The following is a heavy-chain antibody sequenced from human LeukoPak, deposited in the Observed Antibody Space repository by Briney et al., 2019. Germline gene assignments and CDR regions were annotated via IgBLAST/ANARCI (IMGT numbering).Heavy chain of an antibody. CDR3: ARAKGYYYELYAFDI. J-gene: IGHJ3*02. D-gene: IGHD3-22*01. Sequence: SQTLSLTCTVSGYSISSGYYWGWIRQPPGKGLEWIGSIYHSGSTYYNPSLKSRVTISVDTSKNQFSLKLSSVTAADTAVYYCARAKGYYYELYAFDIWGQGTMVTVSS. CDR2: IYHSGST. CDR1: GYSISSGYY. V-gene: IGHV4-38-2*02.